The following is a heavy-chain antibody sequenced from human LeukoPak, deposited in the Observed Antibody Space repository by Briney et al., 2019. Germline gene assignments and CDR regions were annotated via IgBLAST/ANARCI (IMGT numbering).Heavy chain of an antibody. CDR3: ARGHVGQPGIAAG. CDR2: IIPILGIA. V-gene: IGHV1-69*04. CDR1: GGTFSSYA. Sequence: ASVKVSCKASGGTFSSYAISWVRQAPGQGLEWMGRIIPILGIANYAQKFQGRVTITADKSTSTAYMELSSLRSEDTAVYYCARGHVGQPGIAAGWGQGTLVTVSS. D-gene: IGHD6-13*01. J-gene: IGHJ4*02.